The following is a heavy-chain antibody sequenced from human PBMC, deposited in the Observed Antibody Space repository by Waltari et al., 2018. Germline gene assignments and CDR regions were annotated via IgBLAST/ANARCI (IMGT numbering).Heavy chain of an antibody. D-gene: IGHD4-17*01. V-gene: IGHV5-51*01. CDR1: EYSFNKDW. J-gene: IGHJ4*02. CDR2: SHPGEHTI. CDR3: ARASAIRDYYGTLTAYEPFDY. Sequence: EVPLVQSGAEVKKPGESLKISCKDSEYSFNKDWIGWVRQVPGKGLEWMGISHPGEHTIRKRPSVQGHFTRSADKSISTAFLQWSSLKASDTATYYCARASAIRDYYGTLTAYEPFDYWGQGTLVTVSS.